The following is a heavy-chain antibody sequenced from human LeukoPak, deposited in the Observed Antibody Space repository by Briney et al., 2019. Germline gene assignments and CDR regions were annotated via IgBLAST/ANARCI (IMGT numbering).Heavy chain of an antibody. Sequence: GGSLRVSCAASGFTVSSIYMSWVRQAPGKGLEWVSVIYAGGNTYYADSVKGRFTISRDNSKNTLYLQMNSLRAEDTAVCYCARGLAVTGGGYEFGYWGQGTLVTVSS. CDR2: IYAGGNT. D-gene: IGHD6-19*01. CDR1: GFTVSSIY. CDR3: ARGLAVTGGGYEFGY. J-gene: IGHJ4*02. V-gene: IGHV3-66*01.